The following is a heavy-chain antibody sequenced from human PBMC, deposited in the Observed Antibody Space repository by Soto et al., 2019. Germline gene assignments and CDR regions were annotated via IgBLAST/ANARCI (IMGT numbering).Heavy chain of an antibody. CDR2: INHSGST. J-gene: IGHJ5*02. CDR3: ARERFGIQLWLRGRWFDP. V-gene: IGHV4-34*01. CDR1: GGSFSGYY. D-gene: IGHD5-18*01. Sequence: PSETLSLTCAVYGGSFSGYYWSWIRQPPGKGLEWIGEINHSGSTNYNPSLKSRVTTSVDTSKNQFSLKMSSVTAADTAVYYCARERFGIQLWLRGRWFDPWGQGTLVTVSS.